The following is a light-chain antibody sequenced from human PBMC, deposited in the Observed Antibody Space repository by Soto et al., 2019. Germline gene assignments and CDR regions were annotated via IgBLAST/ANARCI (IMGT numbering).Light chain of an antibody. CDR1: QSVSTN. V-gene: IGKV3-15*01. CDR3: QQYSDWPQT. Sequence: EIVMTQSPATLSVSPGERATLSCRASQSVSTNLAWYQQKPGQAPRLLIYHTSTRDTGIPARFSGSGSGTEFSLTISGLQSEDLAVYYCQQYSDWPQTFGQGTKVAIK. CDR2: HTS. J-gene: IGKJ1*01.